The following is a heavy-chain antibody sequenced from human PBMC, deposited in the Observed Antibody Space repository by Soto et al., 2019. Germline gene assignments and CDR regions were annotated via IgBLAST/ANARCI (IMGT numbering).Heavy chain of an antibody. J-gene: IGHJ3*02. V-gene: IGHV1-69*13. Sequence: AGKVCCNASGGTFSSYAISWVRQAPGQGLEWMGGIIPIFGTTNYAEKFRGRVSITADESTSTAYVELSSLRSEDTAVYYCAGSFTYVLLTIEASDISAQWTMVTL. CDR1: GGTFSSYA. CDR2: IIPIFGTT. CDR3: AGSFTYVLLTIEASDI. D-gene: IGHD3-16*01.